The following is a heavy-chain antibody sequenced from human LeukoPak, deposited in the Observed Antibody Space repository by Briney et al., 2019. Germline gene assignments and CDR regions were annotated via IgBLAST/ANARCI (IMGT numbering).Heavy chain of an antibody. D-gene: IGHD3-3*02. CDR3: ARKFISSDFLGPPGY. CDR2: ISGSGSNI. V-gene: IGHV3-11*01. Sequence: GGSLRLSCAASGFTFSDYYMSWIRQAPGKGLQWVSYISGSGSNIYYADSVKGRFTISRDNAKNSLYLQMNSLRAEDTAVYYCARKFISSDFLGPPGYWGQGTLVTVSS. J-gene: IGHJ4*02. CDR1: GFTFSDYY.